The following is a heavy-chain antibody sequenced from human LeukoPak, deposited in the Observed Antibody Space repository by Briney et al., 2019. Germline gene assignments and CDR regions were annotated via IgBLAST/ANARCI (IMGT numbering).Heavy chain of an antibody. CDR1: GFTFSDSY. V-gene: IGHV3-11*03. J-gene: IGHJ4*02. Sequence: PGGSLRLSCAASGFTFSDSYMSWIRQAPGKGLEWVSYISTGSSYINYADSVKGRFTISRDNAKNSLHLQMNSLRAEDTAVYYCARTRDGDNLQWSAWGQGTLVTVSS. D-gene: IGHD5-24*01. CDR3: ARTRDGDNLQWSA. CDR2: ISTGSSYI.